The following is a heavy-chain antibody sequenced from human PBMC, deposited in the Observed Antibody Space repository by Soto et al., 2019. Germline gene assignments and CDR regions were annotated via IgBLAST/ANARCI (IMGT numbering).Heavy chain of an antibody. CDR3: ARGNWGTFQGGFDY. Sequence: SETLSLTCTVSGGSISSYYWSWIRQPPGKGLEWIGYIYYSGSTNYNPSLKSRVTISVDTSKNQFSLKLSSVTAADTAVYYCARGNWGTFQGGFDYWGQGTLVTVSS. D-gene: IGHD7-27*01. CDR1: GGSISSYY. J-gene: IGHJ4*02. CDR2: IYYSGST. V-gene: IGHV4-59*01.